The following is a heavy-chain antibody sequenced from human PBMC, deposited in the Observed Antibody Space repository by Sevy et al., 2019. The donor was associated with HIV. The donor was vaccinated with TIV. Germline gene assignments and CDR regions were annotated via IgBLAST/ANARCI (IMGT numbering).Heavy chain of an antibody. V-gene: IGHV3-23*01. CDR2: ISRSGGST. Sequence: GGSLRLSCAASGFTFSIYAMSWVRQAPGKGLKWVSSISRSGGSTHYADSVKGRLTISRDNSKSTLFLQLNSMRAEDTAVYYCAKVDVVVPVADYGLDVWGQGTTVTVSS. CDR1: GFTFSIYA. CDR3: AKVDVVVPVADYGLDV. J-gene: IGHJ6*02. D-gene: IGHD2-2*01.